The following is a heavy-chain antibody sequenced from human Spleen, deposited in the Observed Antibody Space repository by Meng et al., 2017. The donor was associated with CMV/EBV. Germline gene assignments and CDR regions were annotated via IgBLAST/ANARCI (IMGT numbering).Heavy chain of an antibody. D-gene: IGHD3-10*01. CDR2: IFYNGST. CDR3: ARDYYGSGSYLYYYYSMDV. Sequence: SETLSLTCTVSGGSISSTSYYWGWIRQPPGKGLEWIGSIFYNGSTYYSPSLKSRVTVSVDTSKNHFSLRLSSATAADTAVYYCARDYYGSGSYLYYYYSMDVWGQGTTVTVSS. V-gene: IGHV4-39*02. J-gene: IGHJ6*02. CDR1: GGSISSTSYY.